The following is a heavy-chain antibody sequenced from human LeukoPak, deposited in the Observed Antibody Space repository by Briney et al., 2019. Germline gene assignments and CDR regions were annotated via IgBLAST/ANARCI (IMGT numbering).Heavy chain of an antibody. D-gene: IGHD6-13*01. Sequence: ASVKVSCKASGYTFTSYDINWVRQATGQGLEWMGWMNPNSGNTGYAQKFQGRVTMTRNTSISTAYMELSSLRSEDTAVYYCARGYRTAAAANYWGQGTLVTVSS. CDR3: ARGYRTAAAANY. CDR1: GYTFTSYD. CDR2: MNPNSGNT. J-gene: IGHJ4*02. V-gene: IGHV1-8*01.